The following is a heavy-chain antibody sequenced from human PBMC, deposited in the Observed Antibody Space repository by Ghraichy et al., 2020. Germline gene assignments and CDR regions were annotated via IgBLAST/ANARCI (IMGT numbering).Heavy chain of an antibody. CDR1: GFTFSDYS. Sequence: GESLNISCVASGFTFSDYSMNWVRQAPGKGLEWVSSISSSSSYIYYADSVKGRFTISRDNAKNSLYLQMNSLRAEDTAVYYCARERYYDSSGYYYSRAFDIWGQGTMVTVSS. CDR2: ISSSSSYI. V-gene: IGHV3-21*01. J-gene: IGHJ3*02. CDR3: ARERYYDSSGYYYSRAFDI. D-gene: IGHD3-22*01.